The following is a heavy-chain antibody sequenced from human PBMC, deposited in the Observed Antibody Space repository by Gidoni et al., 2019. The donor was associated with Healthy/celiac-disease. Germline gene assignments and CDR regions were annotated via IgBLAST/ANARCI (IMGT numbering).Heavy chain of an antibody. Sequence: QVQLVESGGGVVQPGRSLRLSCAASGFTFSSYAMHWVRQAPGKGLEWVAVISYDGSNKYYADSVKGRFTISRDNSKITLYLQMNSLRAEDTAVYYCARDLLRYCSGGSCSGGFHIWGQGTMVTVSS. CDR3: ARDLLRYCSGGSCSGGFHI. J-gene: IGHJ3*02. CDR1: GFTFSSYA. D-gene: IGHD2-15*01. V-gene: IGHV3-30-3*01. CDR2: ISYDGSNK.